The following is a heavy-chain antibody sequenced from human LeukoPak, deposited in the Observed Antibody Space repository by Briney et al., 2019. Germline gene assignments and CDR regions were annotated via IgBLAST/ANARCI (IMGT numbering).Heavy chain of an antibody. CDR1: GFTFSSYA. Sequence: GGSLRLSCAASGFTFSSYAMTWVRQAPGKGPEWVSLISGSAGSTYYADSVKGRFSISRDNSKNTMYLQMNSLRAEDTAVYYCAKGSGRGYSYGLEYWGQGTLVTVSS. CDR3: AKGSGRGYSYGLEY. J-gene: IGHJ4*02. V-gene: IGHV3-23*01. D-gene: IGHD5-18*01. CDR2: ISGSAGST.